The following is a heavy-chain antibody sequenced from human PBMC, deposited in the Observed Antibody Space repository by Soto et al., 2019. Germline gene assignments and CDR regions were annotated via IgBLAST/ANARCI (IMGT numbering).Heavy chain of an antibody. V-gene: IGHV1-8*01. Sequence: ASVKVSCKASGYTFTSYDINWVRQATEQGLEWMGWMNPNSGNTGYAQKFQGRVTMTEDTSTDTAYMELSSLRSEDTAVYYCATDKRGGSAIGYYYYYMDVWGKGTTVTVSS. CDR1: GYTFTSYD. J-gene: IGHJ6*03. CDR3: ATDKRGGSAIGYYYYYMDV. D-gene: IGHD3-16*01. CDR2: MNPNSGNT.